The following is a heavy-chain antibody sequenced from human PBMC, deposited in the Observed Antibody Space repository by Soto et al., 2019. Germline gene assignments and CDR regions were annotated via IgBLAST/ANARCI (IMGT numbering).Heavy chain of an antibody. Sequence: GESLKISCQGSGYAFSSYWITWVRQMPGKGLEWMGIIYPGDSDTRYSPSFQGQVTISVDKSITTAYLQWSSLKASDTAMYYCARGYCTATICDPWFDPWGQGTLVTVSS. CDR2: IYPGDSDT. D-gene: IGHD2-8*02. CDR1: GYAFSSYW. J-gene: IGHJ5*02. CDR3: ARGYCTATICDPWFDP. V-gene: IGHV5-51*01.